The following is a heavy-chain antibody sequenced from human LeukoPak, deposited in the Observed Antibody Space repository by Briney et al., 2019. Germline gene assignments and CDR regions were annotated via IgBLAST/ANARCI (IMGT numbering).Heavy chain of an antibody. J-gene: IGHJ5*02. D-gene: IGHD3-10*01. CDR3: ARARELWFGEFPGWFDP. Sequence: PSETLSLTCAMHSESSGGDDWTWIRQPPGKGLEWIGYIYHSGSTYYNPSLKSRVTISVDRSKNQFSLKLSSVTAADTAVYYCARARELWFGEFPGWFDPWGQGTLVTVSS. V-gene: IGHV4-30-2*01. CDR1: SESSGGDD. CDR2: IYHSGST.